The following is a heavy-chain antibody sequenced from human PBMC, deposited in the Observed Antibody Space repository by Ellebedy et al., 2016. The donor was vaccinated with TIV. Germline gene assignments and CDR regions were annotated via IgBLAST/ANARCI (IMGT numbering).Heavy chain of an antibody. V-gene: IGHV1-18*04. CDR2: ISAYNGNT. D-gene: IGHD1-26*01. CDR3: ARESPGATSGFDY. CDR1: GYTFTSYT. Sequence: ASVKVSCKASGYTFTSYTISWVRQAPGQGLEWMGWISAYNGNTRYTQKLQGRVTMTTDTSTSTAYMELRSLSSDDTAVYYCARESPGATSGFDYWGRGTLVTVSS. J-gene: IGHJ4*02.